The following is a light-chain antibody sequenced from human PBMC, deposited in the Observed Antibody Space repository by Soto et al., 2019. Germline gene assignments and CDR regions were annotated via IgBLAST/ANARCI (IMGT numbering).Light chain of an antibody. Sequence: VLTQSPATLSLSPGERAILSCRASQSVSSYFAWYQQKPGQAPRLLIYDASNRATDIPTRFSGSGSGTDFTLTISSLKPEDFAVYYCHQSNNWPYTFGQGTKLEI. CDR3: HQSNNWPYT. V-gene: IGKV3-11*01. J-gene: IGKJ2*01. CDR2: DAS. CDR1: QSVSSY.